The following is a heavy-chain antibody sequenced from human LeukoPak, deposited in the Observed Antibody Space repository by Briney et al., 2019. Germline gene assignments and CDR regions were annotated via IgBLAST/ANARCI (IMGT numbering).Heavy chain of an antibody. Sequence: PSETLSLTCSVSGGSINSYYWSWIRQSPGKGLEWIGYIHYSGSTNYNPSLKSRVTISVDTSKNQFSLKVSSVTAADTAVYYCARGPAANSGNYYVGDYWGQGTLVTVSS. J-gene: IGHJ4*02. CDR2: IHYSGST. CDR3: ARGPAANSGNYYVGDY. D-gene: IGHD1-26*01. CDR1: GGSINSYY. V-gene: IGHV4-59*01.